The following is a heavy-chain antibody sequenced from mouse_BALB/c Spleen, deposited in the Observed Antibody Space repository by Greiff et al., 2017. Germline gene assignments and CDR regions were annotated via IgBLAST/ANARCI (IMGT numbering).Heavy chain of an antibody. CDR3: ARSGLAYYFDY. CDR1: GYSITSDYA. V-gene: IGHV3-2*02. D-gene: IGHD3-1*01. CDR2: ISYSGST. J-gene: IGHJ2*01. Sequence: EVQGVESGPGLVKPSQSLSLTCTVTGYSITSDYAWNWIRQFPGNKLEWMGYISYSGSTSYNPSLKSRISITRDTSKNQFFLQLNSVTTEDTATYYCARSGLAYYFDYWGQGTTLTVSS.